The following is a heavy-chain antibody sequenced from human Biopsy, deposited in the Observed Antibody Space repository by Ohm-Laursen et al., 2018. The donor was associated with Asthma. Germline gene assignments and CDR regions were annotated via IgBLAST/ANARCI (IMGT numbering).Heavy chain of an antibody. Sequence: SLRPSCSASGTHFGSYNMHWARQAPGKGPEWVAVITFDGSTQHYGDSVKGRFTISRDNSKNMLFLQMNSLRAEDTAVYYCSRDTLGYYFDIWGQGTTVTVSS. CDR2: ITFDGSTQ. CDR1: GTHFGSYN. CDR3: SRDTLGYYFDI. D-gene: IGHD1-26*01. V-gene: IGHV3-30-3*01. J-gene: IGHJ3*02.